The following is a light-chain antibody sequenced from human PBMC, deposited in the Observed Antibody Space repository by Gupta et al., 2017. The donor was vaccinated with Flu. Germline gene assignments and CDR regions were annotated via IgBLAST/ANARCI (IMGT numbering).Light chain of an antibody. CDR2: DAS. J-gene: IGKJ4*01. CDR3: QQRSNWPSLT. V-gene: IGKV3-11*01. Sequence: EIVLTQSPATLSLSPGERATLSCSASQSVSSYLAWYQQKPGQAPRLLIYDASNRATGIPARFSGSGFETDFTLTISSREPEDFAFYYCQQRSNWPSLTFGGGTRVGIK. CDR1: QSVSSY.